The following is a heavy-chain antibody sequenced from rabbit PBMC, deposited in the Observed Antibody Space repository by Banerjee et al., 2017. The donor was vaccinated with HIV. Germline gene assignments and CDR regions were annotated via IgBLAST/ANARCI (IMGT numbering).Heavy chain of an antibody. V-gene: IGHV1S47*01. Sequence: QEQLVESGGGLVQPEGSLTLTCKASGFDFSSNAMCWVRQAPGKGPEWIACIYNTDGTTYYASWVNGRFTISRSTSLNTVTLQMTSLTAADTATYFCARDAGYAGSNLWGQGTLVTVS. J-gene: IGHJ4*01. CDR2: IYNTDGTT. CDR1: GFDFSSNA. CDR3: ARDAGYAGSNL. D-gene: IGHD4-2*01.